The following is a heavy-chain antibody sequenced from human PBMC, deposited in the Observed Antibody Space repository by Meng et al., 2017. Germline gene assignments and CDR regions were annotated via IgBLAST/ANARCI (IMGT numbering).Heavy chain of an antibody. Sequence: EWPVVGVGGCLVKPGRSLRLYCAASGFTFSHAWMSWVRQAPGKGLEWVSRIKSKTDVVTTDYAAPVKGRFTISRDDSKNTLYLQMNSLKTEDTAVYYCTTDLSPPFDYWGQGTLVTVSS. CDR1: GFTFSHAW. CDR2: IKSKTDVVTT. J-gene: IGHJ4*02. CDR3: TTDLSPPFDY. V-gene: IGHV3-15*01.